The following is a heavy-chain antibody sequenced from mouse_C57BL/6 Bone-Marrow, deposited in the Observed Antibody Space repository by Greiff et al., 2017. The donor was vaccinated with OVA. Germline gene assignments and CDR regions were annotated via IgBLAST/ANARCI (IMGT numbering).Heavy chain of an antibody. CDR1: GYSFTVYY. Sequence: EVKLQESGPELVKPGASVKISCKASGYSFTVYYMNWVKQSPKKSLEWIGEINPSTGGTTYNQKFKAKATLTVDKSSSTAYMQLKSLTSEDSAVYYCARGDYWGQGTTLTVSS. V-gene: IGHV1-42*01. CDR3: ARGDY. J-gene: IGHJ2*01. CDR2: INPSTGGT.